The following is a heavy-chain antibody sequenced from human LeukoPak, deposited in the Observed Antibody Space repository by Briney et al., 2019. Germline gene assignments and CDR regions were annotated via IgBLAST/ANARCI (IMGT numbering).Heavy chain of an antibody. J-gene: IGHJ4*02. Sequence: GGSLRLSCAASGFTFSSYTMSWVRQAPGKGLEWVSTITTSEGNTYYADSVKGRFTVSRDNSKNTLFLQMSSLRAEDTAVYYCANPAGYFDSSGYDVDYWGQGTLVTVSS. CDR2: ITTSEGNT. V-gene: IGHV3-23*01. CDR3: ANPAGYFDSSGYDVDY. CDR1: GFTFSSYT. D-gene: IGHD3-22*01.